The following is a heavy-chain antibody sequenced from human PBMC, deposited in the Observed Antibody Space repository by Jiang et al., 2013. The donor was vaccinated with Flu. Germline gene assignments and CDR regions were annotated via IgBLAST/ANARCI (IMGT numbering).Heavy chain of an antibody. J-gene: IGHJ4*02. CDR2: IHYTGAL. Sequence: LLKPSETLSLTCTVSGASITSSFWGWVRQPPGKGLEWIGYIHYTGALNYSPSLKSRLTMSLDMSTNQFSLNVNSVTAADTAVYYCARYDCPRGSCTHFHYWGQGTLVTVSS. D-gene: IGHD2-8*02. CDR3: ARYDCPRGSCTHFHY. V-gene: IGHV4-59*08. CDR1: GASITSSF.